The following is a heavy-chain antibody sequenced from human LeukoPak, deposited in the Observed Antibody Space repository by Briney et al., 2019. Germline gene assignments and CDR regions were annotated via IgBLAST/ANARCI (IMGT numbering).Heavy chain of an antibody. CDR3: AAQVGRFGGSYFGY. V-gene: IGHV4-59*08. D-gene: IGHD3-10*01. Sequence: SETLFLTRTVSGGSISSYYWSWIRQPPGKGPEGIGYIHYSGSTNYNPSLQSRVAISVDTSKNQFSLKLSSVTAADTAVYYCAAQVGRFGGSYFGYWRQGTLVTVSS. CDR2: IHYSGST. J-gene: IGHJ4*02. CDR1: GGSISSYY.